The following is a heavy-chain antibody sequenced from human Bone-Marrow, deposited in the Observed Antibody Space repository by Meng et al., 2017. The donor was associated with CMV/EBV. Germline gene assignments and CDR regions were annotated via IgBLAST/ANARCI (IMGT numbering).Heavy chain of an antibody. CDR2: INPNSGTT. D-gene: IGHD4/OR15-4a*01. CDR3: ARDRGGTIPD. Sequence: ASVKVSCKASGYIFTSYGISWLRQAPGQGLEWMGWINPNSGTTNYAQKFQGRVTMTRDTSISTAYMELSRLRSDDTAVYYCARDRGGTIPDWGQGTLVTVSS. J-gene: IGHJ4*02. V-gene: IGHV1-2*02. CDR1: GYIFTSYG.